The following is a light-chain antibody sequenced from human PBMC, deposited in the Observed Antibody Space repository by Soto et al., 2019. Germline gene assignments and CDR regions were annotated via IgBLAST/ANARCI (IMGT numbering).Light chain of an antibody. CDR3: QQYGGSPRT. Sequence: EIVLTQSLGTLSLSPGEGATLSCRASQSIGGNFLAWYQQRRGQAPRLLIHGASNRATGIPDRFSVSGSGTDFTLIITRLEPEDFAVYYCQQYGGSPRTFGQGTKVEVK. V-gene: IGKV3-20*01. CDR2: GAS. CDR1: QSIGGNF. J-gene: IGKJ1*01.